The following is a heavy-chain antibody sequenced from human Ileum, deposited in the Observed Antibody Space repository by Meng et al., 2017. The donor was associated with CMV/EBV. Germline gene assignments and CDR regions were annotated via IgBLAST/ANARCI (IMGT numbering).Heavy chain of an antibody. CDR1: GVSLSNYY. Sequence: SETLSLTCTVSGVSLSNYYWTWIRQPPGKGLEWIGYIYFTGNAYYNPSLKNRVNIPLDRSNNHFSLTLNPVTAADAAVYSCARVPSYGGYIDYWGQGMFVTVSS. D-gene: IGHD4-23*01. J-gene: IGHJ4*02. CDR3: ARVPSYGGYIDY. V-gene: IGHV4-59*01. CDR2: IYFTGNA.